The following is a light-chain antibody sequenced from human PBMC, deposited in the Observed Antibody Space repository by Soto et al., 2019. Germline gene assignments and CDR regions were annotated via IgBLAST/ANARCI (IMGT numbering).Light chain of an antibody. CDR2: DVS. CDR1: SSDVGGYNY. CDR3: SSYTRSSFYV. V-gene: IGLV2-14*01. Sequence: QSALTQPASFSGSPGQSITISCPGTSSDVGGYNYVSWYQQHPGKAPKLMIYDVSNRPSGVSNRFSGSKSGNTASLTISGLQAEDEADYYCSSYTRSSFYVFGTGTKLTVL. J-gene: IGLJ1*01.